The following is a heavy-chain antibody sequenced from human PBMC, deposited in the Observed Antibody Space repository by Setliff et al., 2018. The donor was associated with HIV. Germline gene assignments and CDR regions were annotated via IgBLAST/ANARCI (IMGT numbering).Heavy chain of an antibody. J-gene: IGHJ4*02. D-gene: IGHD5-18*01. CDR1: GFNFGSYA. CDR3: ARDGGGYNYGSVRYFDY. Sequence: GESLKISCAVSGFNFGSYAIHWVRLAPGQGPQWVALISYDGNNQWYADSVKGRFTISRDNSKNTLHLELNNLRPKDTAVYYCARDGGGYNYGSVRYFDYWSQGTLVTVSS. CDR2: ISYDGNNQ. V-gene: IGHV3-30-3*01.